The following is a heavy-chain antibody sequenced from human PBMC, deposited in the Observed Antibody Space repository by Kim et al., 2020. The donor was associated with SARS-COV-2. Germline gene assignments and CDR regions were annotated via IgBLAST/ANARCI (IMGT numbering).Heavy chain of an antibody. V-gene: IGHV4-59*08. CDR3: ARHSGSPGDLGAFDI. CDR2: IHYSGSP. Sequence: SETLSLTCTVTGGSFSSNHWSWIRQPPGKGLEWIGYIHYSGSPSYDPSLKSRVTISIDRSNNQFSLRLSSVTAADTAVYYCARHSGSPGDLGAFDIWGQG. CDR1: GGSFSSNH. J-gene: IGHJ3*02. D-gene: IGHD1-26*01.